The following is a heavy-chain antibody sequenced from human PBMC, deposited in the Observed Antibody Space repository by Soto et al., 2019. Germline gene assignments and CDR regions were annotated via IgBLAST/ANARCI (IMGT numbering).Heavy chain of an antibody. D-gene: IGHD3-10*01. CDR2: INAGNGNT. CDR3: ARVAPSGGSVPRFDP. J-gene: IGHJ5*02. CDR1: GYTFTACN. Sequence: QVQLVQSGAEVKEPGASVRVSCKAFGYTFTACNIHWLRQDPGQGLEWMGWINAGNGNTRSSRKFQGRVIITRDTSATTAYLEVDSLRSEDTAIYYCARVAPSGGSVPRFDPWGQGTLLTVSS. V-gene: IGHV1-3*01.